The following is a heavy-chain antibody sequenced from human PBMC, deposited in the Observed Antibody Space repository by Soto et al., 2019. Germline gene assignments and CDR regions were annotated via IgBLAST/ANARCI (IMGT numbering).Heavy chain of an antibody. CDR3: AGRRRDSGTFAALDV. J-gene: IGHJ6*02. D-gene: IGHD3-10*01. CDR2: ILSNTQAT. Sequence: ASVKVSCKTSGYRFSDYYVHWVRQAPGQGLEWLGWILSNTQATTYAHTFQGRVTMTTDTSISMFYLELGTLRSDDTAIYYCAGRRRDSGTFAALDVWGQGTTVTVSS. V-gene: IGHV1-2*07. CDR1: GYRFSDYY.